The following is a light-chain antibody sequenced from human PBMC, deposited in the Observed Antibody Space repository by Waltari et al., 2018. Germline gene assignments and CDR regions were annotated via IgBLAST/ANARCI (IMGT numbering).Light chain of an antibody. V-gene: IGLV3-1*01. CDR3: QTWDTTIDVA. CDR1: KLGNKN. J-gene: IGLJ2*01. Sequence: YELTQPPSVSASPGQTAIITCSGEKLGNKNTSWYQQRPGQSHVLLIYQDNRRPSGIPERFSGSNSGNTATLTITETQAVDEADYFCQTWDTTIDVAFGGGTRLTVL. CDR2: QDN.